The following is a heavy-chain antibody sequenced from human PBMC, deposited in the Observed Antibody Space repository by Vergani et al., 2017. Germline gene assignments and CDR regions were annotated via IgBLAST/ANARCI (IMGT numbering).Heavy chain of an antibody. Sequence: VQLLESGGGLVQPGGSLRLSCAASGFTFSSYGMHWVRQAPGKGREWVAVIWYDGSNKYYADSVKGRFTISRDNSKNTLYLQMNSLRAEDTAVYYCARLSYETTPYLQGGDDCWGQGTLVSVSS. V-gene: IGHV3-33*08. J-gene: IGHJ4*02. CDR3: ARLSYETTPYLQGGDDC. D-gene: IGHD2-15*01. CDR1: GFTFSSYG. CDR2: IWYDGSNK.